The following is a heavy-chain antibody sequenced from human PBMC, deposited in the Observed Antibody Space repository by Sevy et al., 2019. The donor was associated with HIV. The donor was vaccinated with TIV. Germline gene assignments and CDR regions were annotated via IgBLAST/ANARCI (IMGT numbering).Heavy chain of an antibody. V-gene: IGHV3-23*01. CDR1: GFTFSSYA. D-gene: IGHD3-10*01. CDR3: AKEGTTMVRGVIIKPDNWFDP. Sequence: GGSLRLSCAASGFTFSSYAMSWVRQAPGKGLEWVSAISGSGGSTYYADSVKGRFTISRDNSKNTQYLQMNSLGAEDTAVYYCAKEGTTMVRGVIIKPDNWFDPWGQGTLVTVSS. J-gene: IGHJ5*02. CDR2: ISGSGGST.